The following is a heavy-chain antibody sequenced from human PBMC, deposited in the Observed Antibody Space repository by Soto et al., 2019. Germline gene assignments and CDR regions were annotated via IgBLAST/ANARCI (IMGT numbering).Heavy chain of an antibody. D-gene: IGHD6-19*01. J-gene: IGHJ4*02. CDR1: GFTFSSYA. CDR2: ISYDGSNK. V-gene: IGHV3-30-3*01. Sequence: QVQLVESGGGVVQPGRSLTLSCAASGFTFSSYAMHWVRQAPGKGLEWVAVISYDGSNKYYADSVKGRFTISRDNSKNTLYLQMNSLRAEDTAVYYCAREAVALSSGFDYWGQGTLVTVSS. CDR3: AREAVALSSGFDY.